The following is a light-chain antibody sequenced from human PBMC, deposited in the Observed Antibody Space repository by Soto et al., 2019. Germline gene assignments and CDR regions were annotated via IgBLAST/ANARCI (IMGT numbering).Light chain of an antibody. CDR2: EDN. CDR3: QSYDSSNYV. CDR1: SGSIASNY. J-gene: IGLJ1*01. Sequence: NFMLTQPHSVSESPGKTVTISCTRSSGSIASNYVQWYQQRPGGSPTTVIYEDNQRPSGVPDRFSGSIDSSSNSASLTISGLKTEDEADYYCQSYDSSNYVFGTGTKLTVL. V-gene: IGLV6-57*01.